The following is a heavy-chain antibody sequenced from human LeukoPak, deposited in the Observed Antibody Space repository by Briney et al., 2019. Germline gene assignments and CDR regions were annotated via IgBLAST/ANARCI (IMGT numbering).Heavy chain of an antibody. D-gene: IGHD3-10*01. Sequence: RASVKVSCKASGYTFTSYGISWLRQAPGQGLEWMGWISAYNGNTNYAQKLQGRVTMTTDTSTSTAYMELRSLRSGDTAVDYCARVRGGDDAFDIWGQGTMVSVSS. V-gene: IGHV1-18*01. CDR1: GYTFTSYG. CDR3: ARVRGGDDAFDI. CDR2: ISAYNGNT. J-gene: IGHJ3*02.